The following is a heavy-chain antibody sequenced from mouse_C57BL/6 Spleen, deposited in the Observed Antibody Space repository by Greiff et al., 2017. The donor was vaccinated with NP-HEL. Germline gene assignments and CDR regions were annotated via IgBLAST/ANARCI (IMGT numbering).Heavy chain of an antibody. Sequence: VQLQQSGAELVKPGASVKLSCKASGYTFTSYWMHWVKQRPGQGLEWIGMIHPNSGSTNYNEKFKSKATLTVDKSSSTAYMQLSSLTSEDSAVYYCARIYDYDGFDYWGQGTTLTVSS. CDR2: IHPNSGST. D-gene: IGHD2-4*01. J-gene: IGHJ2*01. CDR1: GYTFTSYW. V-gene: IGHV1-64*01. CDR3: ARIYDYDGFDY.